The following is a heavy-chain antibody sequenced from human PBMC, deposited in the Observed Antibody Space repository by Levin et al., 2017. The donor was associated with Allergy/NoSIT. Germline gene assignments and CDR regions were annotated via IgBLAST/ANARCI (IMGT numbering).Heavy chain of an antibody. Sequence: PGGSLRLSCAASAFTVSSNYMSWVRQAPGKGLEWVSVIYSGGSTRYGDSVKGRFTISGDNSNNTVYLQMNSLRAEDTAVYYCARAARHNWFDPWGQGTLVTVSS. V-gene: IGHV3-66*01. CDR1: AFTVSSNY. J-gene: IGHJ5*02. CDR2: IYSGGST. CDR3: ARAARHNWFDP.